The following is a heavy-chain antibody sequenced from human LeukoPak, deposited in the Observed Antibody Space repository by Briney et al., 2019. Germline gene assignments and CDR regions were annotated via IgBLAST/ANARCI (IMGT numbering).Heavy chain of an antibody. CDR1: GGTFSSYA. CDR3: ARMSATTNQGGFDY. Sequence: GASVKVSCKASGGTFSSYAISWVRQAPGQGLEWMGGIILIFGTANYAQKYQGRVTITADESTSTAYMELSSLRSEDTAVYYCARMSATTNQGGFDYWGQGTLVTVSS. CDR2: IILIFGTA. V-gene: IGHV1-69*13. J-gene: IGHJ4*02. D-gene: IGHD5-24*01.